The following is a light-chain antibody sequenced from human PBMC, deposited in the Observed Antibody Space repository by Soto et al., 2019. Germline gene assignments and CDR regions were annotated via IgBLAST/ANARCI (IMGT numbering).Light chain of an antibody. CDR3: QQRSNPIT. CDR2: DAS. V-gene: IGKV3-11*01. CDR1: QSVSSY. J-gene: IGKJ5*01. Sequence: EIVLTQSPATLSLSPGERATLSCRASQSVSSYLAWYQQKPGQAPRLLIYDASNRATGIPARFSSSGSGTDFTLTISSLEPEDFAVYYCQQRSNPITFGQGTRLEIK.